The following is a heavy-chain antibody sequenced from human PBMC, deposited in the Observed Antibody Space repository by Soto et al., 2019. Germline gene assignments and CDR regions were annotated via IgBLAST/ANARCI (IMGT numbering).Heavy chain of an antibody. CDR1: GYTFRRHD. D-gene: IGHD6-19*01. CDR2: VNPNSGNT. Sequence: GASVKVSCKASGYTFRRHDINWVRQGSGQGLEWIGWVNPNSGNTGYARKFQGRVSMTRDNSITTAYLEVNSLTSEDTAMYYCAREGLYGSIQDNTFDVWGQGTMVTVSS. V-gene: IGHV1-8*01. J-gene: IGHJ3*01. CDR3: AREGLYGSIQDNTFDV.